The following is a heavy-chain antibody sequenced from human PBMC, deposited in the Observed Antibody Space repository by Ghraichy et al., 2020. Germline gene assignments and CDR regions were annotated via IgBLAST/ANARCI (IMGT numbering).Heavy chain of an antibody. J-gene: IGHJ4*02. Sequence: GGSLRLSCAASGFTFSSYAMSWVRQAPGKGLEWVSAISGSGGSTYYADSVKGRFTISRDNSKNTLYLQMNSLRAEDTAVYYCEFKTNRDTAMGLDYWGQGTLVTVSS. CDR2: ISGSGGST. CDR3: EFKTNRDTAMGLDY. V-gene: IGHV3-23*01. CDR1: GFTFSSYA. D-gene: IGHD5-18*01.